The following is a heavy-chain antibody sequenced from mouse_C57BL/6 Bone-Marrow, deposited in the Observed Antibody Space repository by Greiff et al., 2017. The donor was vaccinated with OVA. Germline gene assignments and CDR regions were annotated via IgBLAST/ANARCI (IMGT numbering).Heavy chain of an antibody. Sequence: EVNVVESGGGLVQPGGSLKLSCAASGFTFSDYYMYWVRQTPEKRLEWVAYISNGGGSTYYPDTVKGRFTISIDNAKNTLYLQMSRLKSEDTAMYYCARRLDYWGQGTSVTVSS. J-gene: IGHJ4*01. CDR2: ISNGGGST. CDR3: ARRLDY. CDR1: GFTFSDYY. V-gene: IGHV5-12*01.